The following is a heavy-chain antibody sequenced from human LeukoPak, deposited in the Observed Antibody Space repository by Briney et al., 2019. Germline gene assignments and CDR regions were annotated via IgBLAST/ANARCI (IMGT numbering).Heavy chain of an antibody. D-gene: IGHD4-11*01. CDR1: GFTFSDYY. J-gene: IGHJ4*02. V-gene: IGHV3-11*06. CDR2: ISSSSSYI. Sequence: GGSLRLSCAASGFTFSDYYMSWIRQAPGKGLEWVSSISSSSSYIYYADSVKGRFTISRDNSKNTLYLQMNSLRAEDTAVYYCAKDRTDYSNYQRLGYWGQGTLVTVSS. CDR3: AKDRTDYSNYQRLGY.